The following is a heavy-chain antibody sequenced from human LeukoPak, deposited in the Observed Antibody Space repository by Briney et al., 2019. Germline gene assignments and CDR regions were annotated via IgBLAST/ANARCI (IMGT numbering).Heavy chain of an antibody. CDR3: ARVHALHPPAAFDP. CDR2: INPSGGST. Sequence: GASVTVSCTASGYTFTSYYMHWVRQAPGQGLEWMGIINPSGGSTSHAQKFQGRVTMSRDTSTSTVYMELSSLRSEDTAVYYCARVHALHPPAAFDPWGQGTLVTVSS. CDR1: GYTFTSYY. J-gene: IGHJ5*02. D-gene: IGHD6-25*01. V-gene: IGHV1-46*01.